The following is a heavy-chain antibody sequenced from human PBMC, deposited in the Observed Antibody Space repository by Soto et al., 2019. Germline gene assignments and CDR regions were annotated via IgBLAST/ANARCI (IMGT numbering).Heavy chain of an antibody. CDR1: GFTFSLYS. D-gene: IGHD3-10*01. J-gene: IGHJ6*02. Sequence: EVQLVESGGGLVQPGGSLRLSCAASGFTFSLYSMSWVRQAPGKGLEWVSYISRSSTGIHYADSVKGRFTISRDDASNSIHLQMNSLRDGDTAVYSCARAVTWGLDVWGQWTTVSISS. CDR3: ARAVTWGLDV. V-gene: IGHV3-48*02. CDR2: ISRSSTGI.